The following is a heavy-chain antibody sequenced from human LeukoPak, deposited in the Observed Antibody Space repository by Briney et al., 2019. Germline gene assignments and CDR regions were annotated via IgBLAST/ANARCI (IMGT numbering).Heavy chain of an antibody. V-gene: IGHV4-30-2*01. CDR3: ASALEGTLGY. Sequence: SETLSLTCAVSGGSISSGGYSWSWIRQPPGKGLEWIGYIYHSGSTYYNPSLKSRVTISVDRSKNQFSLKLSSVTAADTAVYYCASALEGTLGYWGQGTLVTVSS. D-gene: IGHD1-1*01. J-gene: IGHJ4*02. CDR2: IYHSGST. CDR1: GGSISSGGYS.